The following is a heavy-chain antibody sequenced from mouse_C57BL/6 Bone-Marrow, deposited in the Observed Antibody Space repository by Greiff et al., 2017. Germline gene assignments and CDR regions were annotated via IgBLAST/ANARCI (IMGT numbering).Heavy chain of an antibody. V-gene: IGHV6-6*01. J-gene: IGHJ1*03. D-gene: IGHD1-1*01. CDR2: IRNKANNHAT. CDR3: TRIYYYGSSYWYFDV. Sequence: EVMLVESGGGLVQPGGSMKLSCAASGFTFSDAWMDWVRQSPEKGLEWVAEIRNKANNHATYYAESVKGRFTISRDDSKSSVYLQINSLRAEDTGIYYCTRIYYYGSSYWYFDVWGTGTTVTVSS. CDR1: GFTFSDAW.